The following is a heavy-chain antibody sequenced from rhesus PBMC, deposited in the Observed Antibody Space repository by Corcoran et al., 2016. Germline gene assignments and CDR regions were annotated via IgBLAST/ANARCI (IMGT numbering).Heavy chain of an antibody. V-gene: IGHV4S7*01. CDR1: GGSISGGSY. CDR3: ARDRYFFDY. J-gene: IGHJ4*01. CDR2: IYGKRAST. Sequence: QVQLEESGPGLVKPSETLSLTCAVSGGSISGGSYWGWIRHHPGKGLEWIGNIYGKRASTYYNPSLKSRVTISKDTSKNQFSLKLSSVTAADTAVYYCARDRYFFDYWGQGVLVTVSS.